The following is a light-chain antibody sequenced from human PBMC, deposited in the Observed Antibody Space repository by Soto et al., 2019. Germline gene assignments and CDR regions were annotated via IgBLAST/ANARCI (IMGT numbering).Light chain of an antibody. J-gene: IGKJ2*01. Sequence: EIVMTQSPATLSVSPGERATLSCWASQSVSSNLAWYQQKPGQAPRLLIYGASTRATGIPARFSGSGSGTDFTLTISSLQSEDFAVYYCQQYNNWPLHTFGQGTKLEIK. CDR2: GAS. CDR1: QSVSSN. CDR3: QQYNNWPLHT. V-gene: IGKV3-15*01.